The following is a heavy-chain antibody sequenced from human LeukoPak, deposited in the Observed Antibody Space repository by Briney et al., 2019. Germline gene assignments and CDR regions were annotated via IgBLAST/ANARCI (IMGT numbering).Heavy chain of an antibody. V-gene: IGHV4-59*01. J-gene: IGHJ3*02. CDR1: GGSISSYY. D-gene: IGHD3-10*01. CDR3: ARDRPLVRFGEREAFDI. Sequence: SETLSLTCTVSGGSISSYYWSWIRQPPGKGLEWIGYIYYSGSTNYNPSLKSRVTISVDTSKNQFSLKLSSVTAADTAVYYCARDRPLVRFGEREAFDIWGQGTMVTVSS. CDR2: IYYSGST.